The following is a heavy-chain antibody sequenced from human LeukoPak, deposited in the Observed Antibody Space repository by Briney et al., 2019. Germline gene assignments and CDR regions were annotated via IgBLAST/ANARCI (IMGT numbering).Heavy chain of an antibody. Sequence: SETLSLTCSVSGGSISGYYWTWIRQPTGKGLEWIGRVYTSGSTHYNPSLKTRLTMSVDTSKNQFSLKLSSVTAADTAVYYCARLITGTTTAFDIWGQGTMVTVSS. J-gene: IGHJ3*02. CDR3: ARLITGTTTAFDI. CDR1: GGSISGYY. D-gene: IGHD1-7*01. CDR2: VYTSGST. V-gene: IGHV4-4*07.